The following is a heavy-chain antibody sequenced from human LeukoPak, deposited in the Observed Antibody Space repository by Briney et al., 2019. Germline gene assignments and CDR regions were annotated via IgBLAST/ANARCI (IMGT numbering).Heavy chain of an antibody. J-gene: IGHJ4*02. CDR1: GGPFSGYY. V-gene: IGHV4-34*01. Sequence: SETLSLTCAVYGGPFSGYYWSWIRQPPGKGLEWIGGINHSGSTNYNPSLKSRVTISVDTSKNQFSLKLSSVTAADTAVYYCARGRRLRNWGFSPQPFDYWGQGTLVTVSS. CDR2: INHSGST. D-gene: IGHD7-27*01. CDR3: ARGRRLRNWGFSPQPFDY.